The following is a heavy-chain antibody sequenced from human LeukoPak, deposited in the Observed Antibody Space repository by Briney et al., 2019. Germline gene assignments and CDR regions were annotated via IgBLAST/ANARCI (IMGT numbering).Heavy chain of an antibody. CDR2: IIPILGIA. V-gene: IGHV1-69*02. CDR1: GYTFTIYY. Sequence: SVTVSFKASGYTFTIYYMHWVRQAPGQGLEWMGRIIPILGIANYAQKFQGRVTITADKSTSTAYMELSSLRSEDTAVYYCADLTGDYYYYGMDVWGQGTTVTVSS. D-gene: IGHD7-27*01. J-gene: IGHJ6*02. CDR3: ADLTGDYYYYGMDV.